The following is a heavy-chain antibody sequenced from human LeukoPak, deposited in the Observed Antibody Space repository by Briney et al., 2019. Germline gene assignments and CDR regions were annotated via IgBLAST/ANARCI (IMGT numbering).Heavy chain of an antibody. CDR1: GYTFTGYY. V-gene: IGHV1-2*06. CDR2: INPNSGGT. Sequence: ASVKVSCKASGYTFTGYYMHWVRQAPGQGLEWMGRINPNSGGTNSAQKFQGRVTMTRDTSINTAYMELNRLRSDDTALYYCARSEPDPAPTLVDYWGQGTLVTVSS. D-gene: IGHD1-26*01. J-gene: IGHJ4*02. CDR3: ARSEPDPAPTLVDY.